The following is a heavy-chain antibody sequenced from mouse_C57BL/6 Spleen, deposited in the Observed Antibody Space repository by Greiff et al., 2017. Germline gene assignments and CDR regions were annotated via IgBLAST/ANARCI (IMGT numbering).Heavy chain of an antibody. CDR3: AREGYGSSYWYFEG. V-gene: IGHV1-82*01. J-gene: IGHJ1*03. CDR1: GYAFSSSW. Sequence: QVQLQQSGPELVKPGASVKISCKASGYAFSSSWMNWVKQRPGKGLEWIGRIYPGDGDTNYNGKFKGKATLTADKSSSTAYMQLSSLTSEDSAVYFCAREGYGSSYWYFEGWGTGTTVTVSS. D-gene: IGHD1-1*01. CDR2: IYPGDGDT.